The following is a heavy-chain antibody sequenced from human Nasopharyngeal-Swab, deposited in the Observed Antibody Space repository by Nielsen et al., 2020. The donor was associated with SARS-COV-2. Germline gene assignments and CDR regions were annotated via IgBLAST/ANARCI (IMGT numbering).Heavy chain of an antibody. CDR1: GGSLSSSNYY. J-gene: IGHJ4*02. D-gene: IGHD4-11*01. CDR3: GRLTKTTVTRRLYFDY. CDR2: VSYSGPT. V-gene: IGHV4-39*02. Sequence: SETLSLTCTVSGGSLSSSNYYWGWILQPPGKGLEWIGTVSYSGPTYYNPSLKSRVTMSVDTSKNHFSLRLSSVTAADTAVYYCGRLTKTTVTRRLYFDYWGQGTLVTVSS.